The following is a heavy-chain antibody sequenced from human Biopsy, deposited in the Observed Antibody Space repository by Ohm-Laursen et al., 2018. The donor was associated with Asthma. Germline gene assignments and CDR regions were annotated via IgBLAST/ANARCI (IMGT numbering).Heavy chain of an antibody. CDR3: ATFPYGDYLPLDY. Sequence: SLRLSCAASGFTFSSYAMSWVRQAPGKGLEWFSAISGSGGSTYYADSVKGRFTISRDNSKNTLYLQMNSLRAEDTAVYYCATFPYGDYLPLDYWGQGTLVTVSS. V-gene: IGHV3-23*01. D-gene: IGHD4-17*01. CDR2: ISGSGGST. J-gene: IGHJ4*02. CDR1: GFTFSSYA.